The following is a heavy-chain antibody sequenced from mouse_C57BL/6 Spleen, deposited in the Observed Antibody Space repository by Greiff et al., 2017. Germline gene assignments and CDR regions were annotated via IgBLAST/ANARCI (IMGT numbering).Heavy chain of an antibody. D-gene: IGHD3-3*01. CDR3: ARDAPGDSAMDY. Sequence: EVKVVESGGGLVQSGRSLRLSCATSGFTFSDFYMEWVRQAPGKGLEWIAASRNKANDYTTEYSASVKGRFIVSRDTSQSILYLQMKALRAEDTAIYYCARDAPGDSAMDYWGQGTSVTVSS. CDR1: GFTFSDFY. V-gene: IGHV7-1*01. J-gene: IGHJ4*01. CDR2: SRNKANDYTT.